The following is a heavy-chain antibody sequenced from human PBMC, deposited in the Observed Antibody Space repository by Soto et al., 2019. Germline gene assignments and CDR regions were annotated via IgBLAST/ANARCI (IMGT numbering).Heavy chain of an antibody. V-gene: IGHV3-7*03. CDR1: GFTFSSYW. D-gene: IGHD2-2*01. Sequence: EVQLVESGGGLVQPGGSLRLSCAASGFTFSSYWMSWVRQAPGKGLEWVANIKHDGSEKYYVDSVKGRFTISRDNDKNSLYRQMNSLRAEDTAVYYCAREEGYCSSTSCSRDYYSGMDVWGQGTTVTVSS. CDR2: IKHDGSEK. CDR3: AREEGYCSSTSCSRDYYSGMDV. J-gene: IGHJ6*02.